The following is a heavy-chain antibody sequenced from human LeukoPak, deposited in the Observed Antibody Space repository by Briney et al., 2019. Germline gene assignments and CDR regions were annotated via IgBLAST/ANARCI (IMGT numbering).Heavy chain of an antibody. CDR1: GFTFSNYY. CDR2: IKQDGSEK. J-gene: IGHJ4*02. V-gene: IGHV3-7*01. CDR3: AREGCSGGNCYIDY. Sequence: GGSLRLSCAASGFTFSNYYMTWVRQAPGKGLGWVANIKQDGSEKYYVDSVKGRFTISRDNAKNAVYLQMNSLRAEDTAIYYCAREGCSGGNCYIDYWGQGTLVTVSS. D-gene: IGHD2-15*01.